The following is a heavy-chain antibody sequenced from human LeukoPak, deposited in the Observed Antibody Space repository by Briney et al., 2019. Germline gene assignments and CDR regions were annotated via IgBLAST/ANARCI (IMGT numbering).Heavy chain of an antibody. D-gene: IGHD3-22*01. CDR3: TTFSIYYDSSGYGDY. V-gene: IGHV3-15*01. J-gene: IGHJ4*02. CDR1: GFTFSSYS. CDR2: IKSKTDGGTT. Sequence: GGSLRLSCAASGFTFSSYSMNWVRQAPGKGLEWVGRIKSKTDGGTTDYAAPVKGRFTISRDDSKNTLYLQMNSLKTEDTAVYYCTTFSIYYDSSGYGDYWGQGTLVTVSS.